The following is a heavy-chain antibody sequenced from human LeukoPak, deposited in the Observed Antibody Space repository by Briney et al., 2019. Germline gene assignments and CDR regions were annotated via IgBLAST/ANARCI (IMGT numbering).Heavy chain of an antibody. V-gene: IGHV4-34*01. CDR1: GGSISGYY. J-gene: IGHJ4*02. D-gene: IGHD6-13*01. Sequence: SETLSLTCSVSGGSISGYYWSWIRQPPGKGLEWIGEINHSGSTNYNPSLKSRVTISVDTSKNQFSLKLSSVTAADTAVYYCARIHSSSWSDYWGQGTLVTVSS. CDR2: INHSGST. CDR3: ARIHSSSWSDY.